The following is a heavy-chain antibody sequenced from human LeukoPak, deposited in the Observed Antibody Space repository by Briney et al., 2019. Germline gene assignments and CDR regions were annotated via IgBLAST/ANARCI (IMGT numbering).Heavy chain of an antibody. V-gene: IGHV1-69*05. J-gene: IGHJ4*02. D-gene: IGHD3-10*01. CDR1: GGTFSSYA. Sequence: SVKVSCKGSGGTFSSYAISWVRQGPGQGREGMGRIIPIFGTANYAQKFQGRVTITTDESTSTDYMEMSSLRSEHTAVYYCARDPNPYSGEGDYWGQGTLVTVSS. CDR3: ARDPNPYSGEGDY. CDR2: IIPIFGTA.